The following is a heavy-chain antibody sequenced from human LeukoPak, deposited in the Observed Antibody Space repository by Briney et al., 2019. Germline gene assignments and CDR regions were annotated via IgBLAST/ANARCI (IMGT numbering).Heavy chain of an antibody. CDR1: GGSFSGYY. D-gene: IGHD2-21*01. Sequence: PPETLSLTCAVYGGSFSGYYWSWIRQPAGKGLEWIGLIYSSGSTSYNPSLKSRVTMSVDTSKKQFSLRLSSVTAADTAVYYCATVSRSPQAYDPGQLVSNYYYMDVWGKGTTVTVSS. J-gene: IGHJ6*03. CDR2: IYSSGST. V-gene: IGHV4-59*10. CDR3: ATVSRSPQAYDPGQLVSNYYYMDV.